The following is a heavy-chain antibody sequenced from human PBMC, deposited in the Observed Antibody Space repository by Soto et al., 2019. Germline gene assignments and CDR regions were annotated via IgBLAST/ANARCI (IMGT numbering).Heavy chain of an antibody. Sequence: TSETLSLTCTVSGGSISSSSYYWGWIRQPPGKGLEWIGSIYYSGSTYYNPSLKSRVTISVDTSKNQFSLKLSSVTAADTAVYYCARHLNNWNYWVSRVDYWGQGTLVTVSS. CDR3: ARHLNNWNYWVSRVDY. V-gene: IGHV4-39*01. D-gene: IGHD1-7*01. CDR1: GGSISSSSYY. CDR2: IYYSGST. J-gene: IGHJ4*02.